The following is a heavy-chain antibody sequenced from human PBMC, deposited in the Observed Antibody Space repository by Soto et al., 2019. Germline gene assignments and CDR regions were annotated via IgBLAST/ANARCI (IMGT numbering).Heavy chain of an antibody. CDR1: GGSISSSSYY. CDR3: ARHRYGSGWSDFDY. Sequence: PSETLSLTCTVSGGSISSSSYYWGWIRQPPGKGLEWIGSIYYSGSTYYNPSLKSRVTISVDTSKNQFSLKLSSVTAADTAVYYCARHRYGSGWSDFDYWGQGTLVTVSS. J-gene: IGHJ4*02. D-gene: IGHD6-19*01. CDR2: IYYSGST. V-gene: IGHV4-39*01.